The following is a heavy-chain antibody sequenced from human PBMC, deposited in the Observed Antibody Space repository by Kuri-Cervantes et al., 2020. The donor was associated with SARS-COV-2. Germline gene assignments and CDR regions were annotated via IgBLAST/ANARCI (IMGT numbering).Heavy chain of an antibody. J-gene: IGHJ4*02. CDR2: VNHRGST. V-gene: IGHV4-34*01. Sequence: SETLSLTCAFYGESFSGYYWNWIRQSPGKGLEWIGEVNHRGSTNYNPSLKSRVTISVDTSSKQFSLHLGSVTAADTAVYYCARQSRFTHYVDDWGQGSLVTVSS. CDR3: ARQSRFTHYVDD. CDR1: GESFSGYY. D-gene: IGHD3-3*01.